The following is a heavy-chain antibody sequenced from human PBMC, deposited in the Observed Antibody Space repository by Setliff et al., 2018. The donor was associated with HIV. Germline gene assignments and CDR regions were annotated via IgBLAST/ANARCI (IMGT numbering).Heavy chain of an antibody. CDR1: GGSVGSGSYY. CDR3: ARHSGSGYYLIDP. J-gene: IGHJ5*02. D-gene: IGHD3-22*01. Sequence: SETLSLTCSVSGGSVGSGSYYWSWIRQSPGKGLEWLGYIYYSGSTTYNPSLKSRVTMSIDTSKNQFSLKVRSVTAADTAVYYCARHSGSGYYLIDPWGQGTLVTVSS. CDR2: IYYSGST. V-gene: IGHV4-61*01.